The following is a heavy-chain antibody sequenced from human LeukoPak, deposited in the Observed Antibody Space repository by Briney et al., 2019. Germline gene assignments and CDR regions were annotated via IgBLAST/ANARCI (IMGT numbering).Heavy chain of an antibody. D-gene: IGHD3-10*01. V-gene: IGHV4-39*02. Sequence: SETLCLTCTVSGGSISGSRYYWGWIRQSPGKGLGWIASIFYSGSTYYNPSLRSRVPLSVDTSKNQFSLRLSSVTAADTAVYYCARDPVAGMPYFDYGGQGALVTVSS. J-gene: IGHJ4*02. CDR2: IFYSGST. CDR1: GGSISGSRYY. CDR3: ARDPVAGMPYFDY.